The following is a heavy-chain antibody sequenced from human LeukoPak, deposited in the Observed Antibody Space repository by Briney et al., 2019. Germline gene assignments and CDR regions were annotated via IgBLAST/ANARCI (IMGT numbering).Heavy chain of an antibody. V-gene: IGHV1-69*04. CDR2: IIPILGIA. CDR1: GGTFSSYA. D-gene: IGHD3-3*01. Sequence: GASVKVSCKASGGTFSSYAISWVRQAPGQGLEWMGRIIPILGIANYAQKFQGRVTITTDESTSTAYMELSSLRSEDTAVYYCASPTYYDFWSGPNYYMDVWGKGTTVTVSS. J-gene: IGHJ6*03. CDR3: ASPTYYDFWSGPNYYMDV.